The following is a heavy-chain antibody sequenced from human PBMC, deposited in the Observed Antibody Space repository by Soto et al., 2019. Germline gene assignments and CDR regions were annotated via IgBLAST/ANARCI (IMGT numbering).Heavy chain of an antibody. CDR3: ARGEAAAPSYYYYGMDV. Sequence: QVQLVQSGAEVKKPGASVKVSCKASGYTFTSYGISWVRQAPGQGLEWMGWISAYNGNTNYAQKLQGRVTMTTDTYTSTAYMELRSLRSDDTAVYYCARGEAAAPSYYYYGMDVWGQGTTVTVSS. CDR1: GYTFTSYG. J-gene: IGHJ6*02. D-gene: IGHD6-13*01. V-gene: IGHV1-18*04. CDR2: ISAYNGNT.